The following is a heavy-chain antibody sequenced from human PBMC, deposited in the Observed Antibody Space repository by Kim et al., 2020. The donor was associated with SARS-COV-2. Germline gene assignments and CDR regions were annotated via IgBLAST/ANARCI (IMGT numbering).Heavy chain of an antibody. CDR1: GFTFSGSA. CDR2: IRSKANSYAT. D-gene: IGHD1-1*01. CDR3: TSREAHSARYGDY. J-gene: IGHJ4*02. Sequence: GGSLRLSCAASGFTFSGSAMHWVRQASGKGLEWVGRIRSKANSYATAYAASVKGRFTISRDDSKNTAYLQMNSLKTEDTAVYYCTSREAHSARYGDYWGQGTLVTVSS. V-gene: IGHV3-73*01.